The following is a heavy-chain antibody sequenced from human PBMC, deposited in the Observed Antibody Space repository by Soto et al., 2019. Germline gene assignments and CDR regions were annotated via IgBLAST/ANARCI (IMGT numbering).Heavy chain of an antibody. CDR2: IYHGGTT. V-gene: IGHV4-38-2*02. Sequence: SETLSLTCTVSGYSISSGSYWGWIRQPPGKGPEWIASIYHGGTTFYNPSLKSRITISVDTSHNQFSLNLRSVTAADTAVYYCERAHVMVVAGSPFDYWGHGTLVTVSS. J-gene: IGHJ4*01. CDR1: GYSISSGSY. CDR3: ERAHVMVVAGSPFDY. D-gene: IGHD6-19*01.